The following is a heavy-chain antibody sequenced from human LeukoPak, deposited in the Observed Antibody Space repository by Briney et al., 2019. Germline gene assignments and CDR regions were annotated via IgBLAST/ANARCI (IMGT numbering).Heavy chain of an antibody. CDR3: ARAVGNYDSFDY. J-gene: IGHJ4*02. CDR1: GFTFSRSE. V-gene: IGHV3-48*03. D-gene: IGHD3-22*01. Sequence: GGSLRLSCAATGFTFSRSEMNWVRQAPGKGLEWVSYISSSGSSMFYADSVKGRFTISRDNAKNSLYLQMNSLRAEDTAVYYCARAVGNYDSFDYWGQGTLVTVSS. CDR2: ISSSGSSM.